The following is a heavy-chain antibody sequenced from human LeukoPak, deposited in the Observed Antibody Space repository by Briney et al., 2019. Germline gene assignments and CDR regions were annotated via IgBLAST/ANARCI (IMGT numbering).Heavy chain of an antibody. J-gene: IGHJ4*02. Sequence: GGSLRLSCAASGFTFSSYGMHWVRQAPGKGLEWVAVIWYDGSNKYYADSVKGRFTISRDNSKNTLYLQMNSLRAEDTAVYYCAREVATDGIYFDYWGQGTLVTVSS. D-gene: IGHD5-12*01. CDR3: AREVATDGIYFDY. V-gene: IGHV3-30*19. CDR2: IWYDGSNK. CDR1: GFTFSSYG.